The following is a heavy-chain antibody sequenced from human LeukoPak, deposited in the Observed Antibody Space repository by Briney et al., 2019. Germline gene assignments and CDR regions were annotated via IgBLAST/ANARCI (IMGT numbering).Heavy chain of an antibody. CDR3: ARARSRYNWNDGLDY. D-gene: IGHD1-20*01. Sequence: SETLSLTCTVSGGSISSYYWSWIRQPPGKGLEWVAYIYYSGSTNYNPSLKSRVTISVDTSKNQFSLKLGSVTAADTAVYYCARARSRYNWNDGLDYWGQGTLVTVSS. J-gene: IGHJ4*02. CDR2: IYYSGST. CDR1: GGSISSYY. V-gene: IGHV4-59*01.